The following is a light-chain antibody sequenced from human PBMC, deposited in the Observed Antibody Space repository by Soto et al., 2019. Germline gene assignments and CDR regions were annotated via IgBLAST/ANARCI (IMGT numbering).Light chain of an antibody. CDR3: SSYTSSSTLV. J-gene: IGLJ2*01. V-gene: IGLV2-14*03. Sequence: QSALTQPASVSGSPGQSITISCTGTSGDVGGYTYVSWYQQHPGKAPKLIIYDVSNRPSGVSNRFSGSKSGNTASLTISGXXXXXXXXYXCSSYTSSSTLVFGGGTKL. CDR2: DVS. CDR1: SGDVGGYTY.